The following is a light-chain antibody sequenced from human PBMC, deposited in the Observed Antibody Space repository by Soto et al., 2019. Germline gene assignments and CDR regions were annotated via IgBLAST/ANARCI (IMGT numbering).Light chain of an antibody. Sequence: AIRMTQSPSSFPASTGARVTITCRASQGISSYLAWYQQKPGKAPKPLIYPASTLQSGVPSRLCGSGSGTDFSLTITSMQSEAFATYYCQQYDSYPPAFGPWTKVDIK. CDR2: PAS. CDR3: QQYDSYPPA. V-gene: IGKV1-8*01. CDR1: QGISSY. J-gene: IGKJ3*01.